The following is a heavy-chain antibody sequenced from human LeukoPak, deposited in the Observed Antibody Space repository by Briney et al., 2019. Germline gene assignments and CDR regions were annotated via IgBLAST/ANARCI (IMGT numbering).Heavy chain of an antibody. J-gene: IGHJ5*02. V-gene: IGHV4-59*08. CDR3: ARQYSYGYNWFDP. CDR1: GGSISSYY. D-gene: IGHD5-18*01. Sequence: SETLSLTCTVSGGSISSYYWSWIRQPPGKGLEWIGYIYYSGSTNYNPSLKSRVTISVDTSKSQFSLKLSSVTAADTAVYYCARQYSYGYNWFDPWGQGTLVTVSS. CDR2: IYYSGST.